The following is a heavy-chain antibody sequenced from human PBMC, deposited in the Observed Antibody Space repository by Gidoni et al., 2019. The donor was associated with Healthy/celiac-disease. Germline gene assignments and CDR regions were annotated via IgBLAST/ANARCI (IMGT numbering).Heavy chain of an antibody. D-gene: IGHD3-10*01. J-gene: IGHJ5*02. CDR1: GGSISSYY. CDR3: ARATMGMDP. Sequence: QVQLQESGPGLVKPSETLSLTCTVSGGSISSYYWSWIRQPPGKGLEWIGYIYYSGSTNYNPSLKSRVTISVDTSKNQFSLKLSSVTAADTAVYYCARATMGMDPWGQGTLVTVSS. CDR2: IYYSGST. V-gene: IGHV4-59*01.